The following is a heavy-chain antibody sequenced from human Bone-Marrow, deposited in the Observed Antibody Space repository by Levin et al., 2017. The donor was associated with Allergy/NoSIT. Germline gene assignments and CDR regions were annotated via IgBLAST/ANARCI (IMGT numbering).Heavy chain of an antibody. CDR2: ISGSGNTR. Sequence: GESLKISCAASGFTFSSYAMSWVRQAPGKGLEWVSSISGSGNTRYDADSVKGRFTISRDNSRNTLYLQMNSLRVEDTAVYYCARQSPSGYSSGWDWYFDRWGRDTLVTVSS. CDR1: GFTFSSYA. D-gene: IGHD6-25*01. J-gene: IGHJ2*01. CDR3: ARQSPSGYSSGWDWYFDR. V-gene: IGHV3-23*01.